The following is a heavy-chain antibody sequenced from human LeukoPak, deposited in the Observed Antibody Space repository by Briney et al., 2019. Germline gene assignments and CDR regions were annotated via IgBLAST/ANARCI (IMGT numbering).Heavy chain of an antibody. J-gene: IGHJ6*03. V-gene: IGHV4-39*07. Sequence: SETLSLTCTVSGGSISSSSYYWGWLRQPPGTGLEWFGSIYYSGSTCYNPSLRSRGIISVDTSKNQFSLKQSSVTAADTAVYYCAKGFMVRGVIIRGSMDVWGKGTTVTVSS. CDR3: AKGFMVRGVIIRGSMDV. D-gene: IGHD3-10*01. CDR2: IYYSGST. CDR1: GGSISSSSYY.